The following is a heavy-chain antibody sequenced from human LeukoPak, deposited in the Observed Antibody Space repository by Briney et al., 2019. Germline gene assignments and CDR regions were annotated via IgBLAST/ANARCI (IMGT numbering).Heavy chain of an antibody. J-gene: IGHJ4*02. CDR1: GGSISSYY. D-gene: IGHD3-3*02. CDR3: ARDSTPRY. V-gene: IGHV4-59*01. CDR2: IYYSGST. Sequence: PSETLSLTCTVSGGSISSYYRSWTRQPPGKGLEWIGYIYYSGSTNYNPSLKSRVTISLDTSKNQFSLKLSSVTAADTAVYYCARDSTPRYWGQGTLVTVSS.